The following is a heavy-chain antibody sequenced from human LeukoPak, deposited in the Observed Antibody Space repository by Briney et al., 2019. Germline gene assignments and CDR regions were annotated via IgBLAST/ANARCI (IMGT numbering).Heavy chain of an antibody. CDR2: IYTSGST. V-gene: IGHV4-61*02. J-gene: IGHJ6*03. CDR3: ARGEATVVTAPSYYYYYYMDV. D-gene: IGHD4-23*01. CDR1: GGSISSGSYY. Sequence: SQTLSLTCTVSGGSISSGSYYWSWIRQPAGKGLEWIGRIYTSGSTNYNPSLKSRVTISVDTSKNQFSLKLSSVTAADTAVYYCARGEATVVTAPSYYYYYYMDVWGKGTTVTVSS.